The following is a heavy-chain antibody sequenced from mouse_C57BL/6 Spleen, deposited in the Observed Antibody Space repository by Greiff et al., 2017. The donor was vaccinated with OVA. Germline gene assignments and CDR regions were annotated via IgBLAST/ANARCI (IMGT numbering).Heavy chain of an antibody. CDR3: AKEDHFFFAY. V-gene: IGHV1-82*01. Sequence: QVQLQQSGPELVKPGASVKISCKASGYAFSSSWMNWVKQRPGKGLEWIGRIYPGDGDTNYNGKFKGKATLTADKSSSTAYMQLSSLTSEDSAVYFCAKEDHFFFAYWGQGTLVTVSA. J-gene: IGHJ3*01. CDR1: GYAFSSSW. D-gene: IGHD1-2*01. CDR2: IYPGDGDT.